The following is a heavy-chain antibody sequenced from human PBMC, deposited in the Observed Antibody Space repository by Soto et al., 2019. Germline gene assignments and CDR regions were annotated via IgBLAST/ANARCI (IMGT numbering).Heavy chain of an antibody. CDR1: GGSFSGYY. CDR2: INHSGST. Sequence: PSETLSLTCAVYGGSFSGYYWSWIRQPPGKGLEWIGEINHSGSTNYNPSLKSRVTISVDTSKNQFSLKLSSVTAADTAVYYCARGSNCSGGSCYGLSWFDPWGQGTLVTVYS. V-gene: IGHV4-34*01. CDR3: ARGSNCSGGSCYGLSWFDP. J-gene: IGHJ5*02. D-gene: IGHD2-15*01.